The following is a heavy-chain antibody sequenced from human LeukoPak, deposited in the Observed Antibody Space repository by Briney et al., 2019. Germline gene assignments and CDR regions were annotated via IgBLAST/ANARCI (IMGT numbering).Heavy chain of an antibody. J-gene: IGHJ4*02. D-gene: IGHD1-26*01. CDR2: IFYSGST. CDR3: ARNGGSYSFGY. CDR1: GGSISSYY. V-gene: IGHV4-59*01. Sequence: SETLSLTCTVSGGSISSYYWSWIRQPPGKGLEWIGYIFYSGSTNYNSSLKSRVTMSVDTSKNQFSLKLSSVTAADTAVYYCARNGGSYSFGYWGQGTLVTVSS.